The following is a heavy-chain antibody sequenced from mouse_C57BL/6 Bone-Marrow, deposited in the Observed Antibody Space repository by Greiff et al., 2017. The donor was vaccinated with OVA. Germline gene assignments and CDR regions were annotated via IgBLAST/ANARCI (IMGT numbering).Heavy chain of an antibody. CDR3: ARTGHDYYGSSSNWDVL. J-gene: IGHJ2*01. CDR1: GYTFTDYN. CDR2: INPNNGGT. D-gene: IGHD1-1*01. Sequence: EVQLQQSGPELVKPGASVKMSCKASGYTFTDYNMHWVKQSHGKSLEWIGYINPNNGGTSYNQKFKGKATLTVNKSSSTAYMELRSLTSEDSAVYYCARTGHDYYGSSSNWDVLWGQGTTLTVSS. V-gene: IGHV1-22*01.